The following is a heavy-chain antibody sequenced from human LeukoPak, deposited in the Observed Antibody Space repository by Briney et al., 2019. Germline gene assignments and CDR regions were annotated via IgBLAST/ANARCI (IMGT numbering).Heavy chain of an antibody. V-gene: IGHV4-4*02. J-gene: IGHJ4*02. CDR2: IYHSGST. CDR3: ARGDGYNSRTFDY. D-gene: IGHD5-24*01. Sequence: SETLSLICAVSGGSISSSNWWSWVRQPPGKGLEWIGEIYHSGSTNYNPSLKSRVTISVDKSKNQYSLKLSSVTAADTAVYYCARGDGYNSRTFDYWGQGTLVTVSS. CDR1: GGSISSSNW.